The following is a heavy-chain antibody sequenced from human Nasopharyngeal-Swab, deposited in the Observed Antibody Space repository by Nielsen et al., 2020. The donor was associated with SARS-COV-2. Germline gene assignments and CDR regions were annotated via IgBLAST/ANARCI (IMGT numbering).Heavy chain of an antibody. CDR3: AAPTGY. CDR1: GFTFSSYE. V-gene: IGHV3-23*01. Sequence: GESLKISCAASGFTFSSYEMNWVRQAPGKGLEWVSAISGSGGSTYYADSVKGRFTISRDNSKNTLYLQMNSLRAEDTAVYYCAAPTGYWGQGTLVTVSS. J-gene: IGHJ4*02. CDR2: ISGSGGST. D-gene: IGHD3-9*01.